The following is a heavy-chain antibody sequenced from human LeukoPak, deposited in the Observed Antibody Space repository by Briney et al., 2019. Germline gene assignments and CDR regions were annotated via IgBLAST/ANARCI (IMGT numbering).Heavy chain of an antibody. CDR3: ARIQEPEYYFDY. V-gene: IGHV3-53*01. CDR1: GFTFSSNY. D-gene: IGHD5-18*01. J-gene: IGHJ4*02. CDR2: IYSGGST. Sequence: PGGSLRLSCAASGFTFSSNYMSWVRQAPGKGLEWVSVIYSGGSTYYADSVKGRFTISRDNSKNTLYLQMNSLRAEDTAVYYYARIQEPEYYFDYWGQGTLVTVSS.